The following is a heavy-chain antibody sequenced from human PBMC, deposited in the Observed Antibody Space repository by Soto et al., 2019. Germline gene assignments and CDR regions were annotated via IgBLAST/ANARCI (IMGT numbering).Heavy chain of an antibody. CDR2: IIPILGIA. V-gene: IGHV1-69*04. CDR3: AREDPSITIFGVDPDMDV. Sequence: GASVKVSCKASGGTFSSYTISWVRQAPGQGLEWMGRIIPILGIANYAQKFQGRVTITADKSTSTAYMELSSLRSEDTAVYYCAREDPSITIFGVDPDMDVWGKGTTVTVAS. D-gene: IGHD3-3*01. J-gene: IGHJ6*03. CDR1: GGTFSSYT.